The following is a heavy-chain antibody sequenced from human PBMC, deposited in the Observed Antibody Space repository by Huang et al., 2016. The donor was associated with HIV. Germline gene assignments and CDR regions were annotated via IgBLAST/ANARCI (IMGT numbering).Heavy chain of an antibody. CDR1: GFTFSSYW. J-gene: IGHJ2*01. CDR2: INGDGS. Sequence: EVQLVESGGGLVQPGGSLRLSCAASGFTFSSYWMHWVRQAPGKGLVWVSRINGDGSSTISRDNAKNTLYVQVNSLRAEDTAVYYCARGTRLTGLWYFDLWGRGTLVIVSS. D-gene: IGHD1-20*01. V-gene: IGHV3-74*01. CDR3: ARGTRLTGLWYFDL.